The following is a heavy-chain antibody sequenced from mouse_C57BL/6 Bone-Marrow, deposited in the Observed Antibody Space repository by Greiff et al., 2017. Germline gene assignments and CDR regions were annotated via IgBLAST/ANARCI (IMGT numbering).Heavy chain of an antibody. Sequence: EVKLVESGGGLVKPGGSLKLSCAASGFTFSSYAMSWVRQTPEKRLEWVATISDGGSYTYYPDNVKGRFTISRDNAKNNLYLQMSHLKSEDTAMYYCARAYNYDSSFLFAYWGQGTLVTVSA. CDR3: ARAYNYDSSFLFAY. V-gene: IGHV5-4*03. CDR2: ISDGGSYT. CDR1: GFTFSSYA. J-gene: IGHJ3*01. D-gene: IGHD1-1*01.